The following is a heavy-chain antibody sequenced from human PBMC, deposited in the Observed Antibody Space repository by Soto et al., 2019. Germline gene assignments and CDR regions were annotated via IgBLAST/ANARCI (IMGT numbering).Heavy chain of an antibody. CDR2: IYYSGST. D-gene: IGHD1-26*01. CDR3: ARGSGSYWAFDY. V-gene: IGHV4-31*03. J-gene: IGHJ4*02. Sequence: SETLSLTCTVSGGSISSGGYYWSWIRQHPGKGLEWIGYIYYSGSTYYNPSLKSRVTISVDTSKNQFSLKLSSVTAADTAVYYCARGSGSYWAFDYWGQGTLVTVSS. CDR1: GGSISSGGYY.